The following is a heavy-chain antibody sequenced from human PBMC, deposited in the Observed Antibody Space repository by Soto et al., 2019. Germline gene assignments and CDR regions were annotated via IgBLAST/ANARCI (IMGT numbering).Heavy chain of an antibody. J-gene: IGHJ1*01. CDR3: AKDRGSSGWNEYFQH. CDR1: GFTFSSYA. Sequence: GGSLRLSCAASGFTFSSYAMSWVRQAPGKGLEWVSAISGSGGSTYYADSVKGRFTISRDNSKNTLYLQMNSLRAEDTAVYYCAKDRGSSGWNEYFQHWGQGTLVTVSS. CDR2: ISGSGGST. V-gene: IGHV3-23*01. D-gene: IGHD6-19*01.